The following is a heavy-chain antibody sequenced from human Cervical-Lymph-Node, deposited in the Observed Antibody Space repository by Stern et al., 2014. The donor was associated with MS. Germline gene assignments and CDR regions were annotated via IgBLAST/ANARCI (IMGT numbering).Heavy chain of an antibody. D-gene: IGHD5-18*01. CDR2: INHSGST. J-gene: IGHJ5*02. Sequence: QVQLQQWGAGLLKPSETLSLTCAVYGGSFSGYYWSWIRQPPGKGLEWIGEINHSGSTNYNPSLKSRVTISVDTSKNQFSLKLSSVTAADTAVYYCARVVYSYGPKHPNWFDPWGQGTLVTVSS. V-gene: IGHV4-34*01. CDR3: ARVVYSYGPKHPNWFDP. CDR1: GGSFSGYY.